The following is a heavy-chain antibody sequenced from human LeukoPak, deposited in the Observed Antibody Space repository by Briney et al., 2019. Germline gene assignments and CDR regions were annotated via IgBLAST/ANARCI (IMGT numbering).Heavy chain of an antibody. CDR2: IYYSGST. Sequence: SETLSLTCTVSGGSISSGDYYWSWIRQPPGKGLEWIGYIYYSGSTYYNPSLKSRVTISVDMSKNQFSLKLSSVTAADTAVYYCARDKGTGGSYNWFDPWGQGTLVTVSS. J-gene: IGHJ5*02. V-gene: IGHV4-30-4*01. CDR1: GGSISSGDYY. D-gene: IGHD3-10*01. CDR3: ARDKGTGGSYNWFDP.